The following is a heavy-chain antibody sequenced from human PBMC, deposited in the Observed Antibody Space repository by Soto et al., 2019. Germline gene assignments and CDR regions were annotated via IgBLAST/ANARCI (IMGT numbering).Heavy chain of an antibody. D-gene: IGHD5-12*01. Sequence: ASVKVSCKASGGTFSTYAISWVRQAPGQGLEWMGGIIPIFGTANYAQKFQGRVMFTADESTSTAYMELSSLRSEDTAVYYCARGLVPTIYYYYYGMDVWGQGTTVTVSS. CDR1: GGTFSTYA. J-gene: IGHJ6*02. CDR3: ARGLVPTIYYYYYGMDV. CDR2: IIPIFGTA. V-gene: IGHV1-69*13.